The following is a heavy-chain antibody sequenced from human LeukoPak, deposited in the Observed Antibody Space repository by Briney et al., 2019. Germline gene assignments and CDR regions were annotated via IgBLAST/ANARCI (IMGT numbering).Heavy chain of an antibody. D-gene: IGHD1-26*01. CDR2: IRNKAYGGTT. V-gene: IGHV3-49*03. J-gene: IGHJ4*02. CDR3: TRQWELPGTDFDY. Sequence: TGGSLRLSCTASGFTFGDYTMNWFRQAPGKGLEWVGFIRNKAYGGTTEYAASVKDRFTISRDDSKCIAYLQMNSLKTEDTAVHYCTRQWELPGTDFDYWGQGTLVTVSS. CDR1: GFTFGDYT.